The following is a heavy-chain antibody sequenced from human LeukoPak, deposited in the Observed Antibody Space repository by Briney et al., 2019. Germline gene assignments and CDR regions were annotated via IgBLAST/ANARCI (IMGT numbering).Heavy chain of an antibody. J-gene: IGHJ4*02. V-gene: IGHV3-69-1*02. CDR2: IGTSGNT. CDR1: GFTFSSYA. D-gene: IGHD7-27*01. CDR3: ARTMWGFDY. Sequence: GGSLRLSCAASGFTFSSYAITWVRQAPGKGLEWVSSIGTSGNTYYADSVKGRFTISRDNAKNSLFLQMNSLRVEDTAVYYCARTMWGFDYWGQGTLVTVSS.